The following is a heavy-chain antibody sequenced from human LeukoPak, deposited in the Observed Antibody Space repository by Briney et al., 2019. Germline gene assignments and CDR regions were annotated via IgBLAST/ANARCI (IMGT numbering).Heavy chain of an antibody. J-gene: IGHJ4*02. V-gene: IGHV4-39*01. CDR1: GGSISSSSYY. D-gene: IGHD6-13*01. CDR3: AGHVGSSWSPFDY. CDR2: IYYSGST. Sequence: SETLSLTCTVSGGSISSSSYYWGWIRQPPGKGLEWIGSIYYSGSTYYNPSLKSRVTISVDTSKNQFSLKLSSVTAADTAVYYCAGHVGSSWSPFDYWGQGTLVTVSS.